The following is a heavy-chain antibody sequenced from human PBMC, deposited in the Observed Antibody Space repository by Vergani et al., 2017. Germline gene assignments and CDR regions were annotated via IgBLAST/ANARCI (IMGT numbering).Heavy chain of an antibody. J-gene: IGHJ2*01. CDR2: IWYDGSNK. CDR3: ARAGDHWYFDL. CDR1: GFTFSTYG. D-gene: IGHD3-16*01. Sequence: QMQLVESGGGVVQPGRSLRLSCAASGFTFSTYGMHWARQAPGKGLEWVAGIWYDGSNKYYADSVKGLFTISRENSKNTLYLQMNSLRAEDTAVYYCARAGDHWYFDLWGRGTLVTVSS. V-gene: IGHV3-33*01.